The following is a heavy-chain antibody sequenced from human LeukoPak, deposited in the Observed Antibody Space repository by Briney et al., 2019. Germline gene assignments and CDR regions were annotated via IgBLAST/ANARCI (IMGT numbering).Heavy chain of an antibody. Sequence: KPSETLSLTCTVSGGSISSYYWSWLRQPPGKGLEWIGYIYYSGSTNYNPSLKSRVTISVDTSKNQFSLQLSSVTAADTAVYYCARHGCSSTSCQYNYYYYGMDVWGQGTTVTVSS. CDR1: GGSISSYY. J-gene: IGHJ6*02. V-gene: IGHV4-59*08. CDR3: ARHGCSSTSCQYNYYYYGMDV. CDR2: IYYSGST. D-gene: IGHD2-2*01.